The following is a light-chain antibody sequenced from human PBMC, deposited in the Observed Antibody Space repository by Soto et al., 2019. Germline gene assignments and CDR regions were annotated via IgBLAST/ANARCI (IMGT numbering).Light chain of an antibody. CDR2: LKSDGSH. CDR1: SGRSSYA. J-gene: IGLJ2*01. CDR3: QTWASGIRV. V-gene: IGLV4-69*01. Sequence: QLVLTQSPAASAPLGASVKLTCTLNSGRSSYAIAWHQQQPEKGPRFLMRLKSDGSHTKGDGIPDRFSGSSSGAERYLTISSLQSEDEADYYCQTWASGIRVFGGGTKLTVL.